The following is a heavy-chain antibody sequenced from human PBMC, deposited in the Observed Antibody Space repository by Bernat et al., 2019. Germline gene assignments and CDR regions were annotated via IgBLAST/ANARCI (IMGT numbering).Heavy chain of an antibody. CDR2: ISHDGSNK. D-gene: IGHD5/OR15-5a*01. J-gene: IGHJ4*02. CDR3: ARDFFIVSTIFSQHDFWCHF. Sequence: QVHLVESGEGVVQPGRSLRLSCAASGFSFSSYSMHWVRQAPGKGLEWVSIISHDGSNKYYADSVKGRFTISRDNSKNTVYLQMNSLRADDTAVYYCARDFFIVSTIFSQHDFWCHFWGQGTLVIVS. CDR1: GFSFSSYS. V-gene: IGHV3-30-3*01.